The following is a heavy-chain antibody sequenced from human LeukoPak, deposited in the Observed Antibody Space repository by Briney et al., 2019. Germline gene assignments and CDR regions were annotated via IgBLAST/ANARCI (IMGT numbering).Heavy chain of an antibody. D-gene: IGHD3-22*01. V-gene: IGHV3-30*02. Sequence: GRSLRLSCAASGFTFSSYGMHWVRQAPGKGLEWVAFIRYDGSNKYYADSVKGRFAISRDNSKNTLYLQMNSLRAEDTAVYYCAKDLKGYYYDSSGSFDYWGQGTLVTVSS. J-gene: IGHJ4*02. CDR2: IRYDGSNK. CDR1: GFTFSSYG. CDR3: AKDLKGYYYDSSGSFDY.